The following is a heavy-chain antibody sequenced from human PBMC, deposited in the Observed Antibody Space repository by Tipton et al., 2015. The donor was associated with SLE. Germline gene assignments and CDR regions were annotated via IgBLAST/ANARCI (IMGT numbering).Heavy chain of an antibody. J-gene: IGHJ5*02. CDR3: PREEYSSGWTEVHWFDP. CDR1: GGSISSYY. CDR2: IYYSGST. D-gene: IGHD6-19*01. Sequence: TLSLTCTVSGGSISSYYWSWIRQPPAKGLEWIGYIYYSGSTNYNPSLKSRVTISVDTSKNQFSLKLSSVTAADTAVYYCPREEYSSGWTEVHWFDPWGQGTLVTVSS. V-gene: IGHV4-59*01.